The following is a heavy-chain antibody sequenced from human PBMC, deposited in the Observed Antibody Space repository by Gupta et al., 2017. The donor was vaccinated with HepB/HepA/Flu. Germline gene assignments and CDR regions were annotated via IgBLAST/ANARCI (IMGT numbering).Heavy chain of an antibody. D-gene: IGHD3-9*01. CDR2: LSSGVNTT. J-gene: IGHJ4*02. V-gene: IGHV3-30*03. Sequence: QVQLVESGGGVVQPGRSLRLSCAASGFTFSNYGIHWARQAPGKGLEWVAALSSGVNTTYYADSVKGRFSISRDNSKNTLYLQMNNLRPEDTAMYYCARGGDILTGYVTSLDHWGQGTLVTVSS. CDR3: ARGGDILTGYVTSLDH. CDR1: GFTFSNYG.